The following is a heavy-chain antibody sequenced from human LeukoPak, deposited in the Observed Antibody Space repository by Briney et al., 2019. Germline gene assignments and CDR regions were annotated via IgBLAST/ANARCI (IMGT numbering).Heavy chain of an antibody. CDR3: ARDRNPIAVAGIVDY. J-gene: IGHJ4*02. CDR1: GFDFQNHV. D-gene: IGHD6-19*01. Sequence: GGSLRLSCAASGFDFQNHVIHWVRQAPGKGLEWVAVIWYDGSNKYYADSVKGRFTISRDNSKNTLYLQMNSLRAEDTAVYYCARDRNPIAVAGIVDYWGQGTLVTVSS. V-gene: IGHV3-33*08. CDR2: IWYDGSNK.